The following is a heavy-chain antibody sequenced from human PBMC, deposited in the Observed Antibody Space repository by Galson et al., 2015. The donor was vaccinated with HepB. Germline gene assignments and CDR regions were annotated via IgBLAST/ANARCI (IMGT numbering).Heavy chain of an antibody. Sequence: SLRLSCAASGFTFSRYWMSWVRQAPGKGLEWVANIKQDGSQIYDLDSVKGRFTISRDNAKNSLYLQMDSLRAEDTAVYYCAKIVLPTSNYCYYMDVWGKGTTVTVSS. CDR2: IKQDGSQI. V-gene: IGHV3-7*01. J-gene: IGHJ6*03. CDR1: GFTFSRYW. CDR3: AKIVLPTSNYCYYMDV. D-gene: IGHD2-2*01.